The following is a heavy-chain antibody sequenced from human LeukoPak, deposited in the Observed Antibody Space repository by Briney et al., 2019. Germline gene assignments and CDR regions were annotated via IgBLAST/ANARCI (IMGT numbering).Heavy chain of an antibody. D-gene: IGHD2-8*01. CDR3: ARGSVLMVYVGQNWFDP. V-gene: IGHV1-2*02. Sequence: GASVKVSCKASGYTFTGYYTHWVRQAPGQGLEWMGWINPNSGGTNYAQKFQGRVTMTRGTSISTAYMELSRLRSDDTAVYYCARGSVLMVYVGQNWFDPWGQGTLVTVSS. J-gene: IGHJ5*02. CDR1: GYTFTGYY. CDR2: INPNSGGT.